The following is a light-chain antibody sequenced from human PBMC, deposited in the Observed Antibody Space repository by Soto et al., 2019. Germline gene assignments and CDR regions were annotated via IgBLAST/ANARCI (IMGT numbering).Light chain of an antibody. CDR3: KQRSNWPRYT. CDR1: QSVTSY. Sequence: EIVLTQSPATLSLSPGERATHACRASQSVTSYLAWYQQKPGQAPRLLIYDASNRATGIPARFSGSGSGTDFTLTISSLEPEDFALYYCKQRSNWPRYTFGHGTKLEIK. J-gene: IGKJ2*01. CDR2: DAS. V-gene: IGKV3-11*01.